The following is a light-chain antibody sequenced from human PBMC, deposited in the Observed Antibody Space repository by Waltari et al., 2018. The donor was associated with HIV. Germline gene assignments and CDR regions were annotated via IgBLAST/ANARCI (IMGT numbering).Light chain of an antibody. CDR1: RSNIGDNT. CDR3: ATWDDSLNGRV. Sequence: QSVLTQPPPASGTPGQRVTISCSGGRSNIGDNTVTWYQHLPGTAPKLLIYKSDQRPSGVPDRFSGSKSDTSASLAISGLQSEDEADYYCATWDDSLNGRVFGGGTKLTVL. CDR2: KSD. V-gene: IGLV1-44*01. J-gene: IGLJ3*02.